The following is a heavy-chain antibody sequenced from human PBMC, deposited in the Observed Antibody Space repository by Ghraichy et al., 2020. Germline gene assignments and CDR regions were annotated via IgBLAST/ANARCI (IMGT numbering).Heavy chain of an antibody. D-gene: IGHD3-3*01. J-gene: IGHJ6*02. CDR2: MNPNSGGT. V-gene: IGHV1-2*02. Sequence: ASVKVSCKTSGYIFTTYYMHWVRQAPGQGLEWMGWMNPNSGGTNFAQKFQGRVTMTRDTSISTAYMELSRLRSDDTAVYYCARGGALGYYYYGLDVWGLGTTVTVSS. CDR1: GYIFTTYY. CDR3: ARGGALGYYYYGLDV.